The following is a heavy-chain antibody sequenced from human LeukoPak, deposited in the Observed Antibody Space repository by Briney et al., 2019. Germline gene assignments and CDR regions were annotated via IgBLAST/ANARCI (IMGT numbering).Heavy chain of an antibody. CDR1: GFSFGDFF. CDR2: ISLDGSEE. V-gene: IGHV3-7*03. Sequence: GESLRLSCAASGFSFGDFFMSWVRQAPGKGLEWVANISLDGSEEFHVDSVKGRFTISRDNAKSALYLQMNSLRADDTAMYFCVRGVTMIRGAVMYPYFFDFWGRGTLVTVSS. D-gene: IGHD3-10*01. CDR3: VRGVTMIRGAVMYPYFFDF. J-gene: IGHJ4*02.